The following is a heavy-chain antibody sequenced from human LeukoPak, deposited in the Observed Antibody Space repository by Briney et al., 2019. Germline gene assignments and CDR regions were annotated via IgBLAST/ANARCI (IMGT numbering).Heavy chain of an antibody. V-gene: IGHV3-74*01. CDR2: INSDGSST. D-gene: IGHD6-19*01. CDR1: GFTVSSYW. CDR3: ARGLAVAGGY. J-gene: IGHJ4*02. Sequence: HPGGSLRLSCAASGFTVSSYWMRWVRQAPGEWLVWVSRINSDGSSTSYADSVEGRFTISRDNAKNTLYLQMNSLRAEDTAVYYCARGLAVAGGYWGQGTLVTVSS.